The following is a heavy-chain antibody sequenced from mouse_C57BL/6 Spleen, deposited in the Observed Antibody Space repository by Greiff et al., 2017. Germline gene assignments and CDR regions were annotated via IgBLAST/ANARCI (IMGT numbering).Heavy chain of an antibody. Sequence: QVQLQQPGAELVMPGASVKLSCKASGYTFTSYWMHWVKQRPGQGLEWIGEIDPSDSYTNYNQKFKGKSTLTVDKSSSTAYMQLSSLTSEDSAVYYCARGGWGDYFDYWGQGTTLTVSS. V-gene: IGHV1-69*01. J-gene: IGHJ2*01. CDR1: GYTFTSYW. CDR2: IDPSDSYT. CDR3: ARGGWGDYFDY. D-gene: IGHD2-3*01.